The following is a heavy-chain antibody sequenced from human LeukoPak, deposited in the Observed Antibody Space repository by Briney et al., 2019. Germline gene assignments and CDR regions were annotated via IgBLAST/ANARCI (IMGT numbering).Heavy chain of an antibody. CDR3: ARRANKGSGWSDAFDI. J-gene: IGHJ3*02. CDR1: GYTFTSYG. Sequence: ASVKVSCKASGYTFTSYGVTWVRQAPGQGLEWMGWISAYNTNTNYAQKLRGRVTMTTDTSTSTAYMELRSLRSDDTAVYYCARRANKGSGWSDAFDIWGQGTMVTVSS. D-gene: IGHD6-19*01. V-gene: IGHV1-18*01. CDR2: ISAYNTNT.